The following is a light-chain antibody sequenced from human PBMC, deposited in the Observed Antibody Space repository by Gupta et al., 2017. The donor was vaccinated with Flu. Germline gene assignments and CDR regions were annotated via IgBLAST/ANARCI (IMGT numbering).Light chain of an antibody. Sequence: DIQMTQSPSSLSASVGDRVTITCRASQSISSYLNWYQQKPGKAPKLLIYAASSLQSGGPSRFSGSGSGTDFTLTISRLQPEDFATYYCQQSDSTPLTFGHGTKVDIK. CDR3: QQSDSTPLT. J-gene: IGKJ3*01. V-gene: IGKV1-39*01. CDR1: QSISSY. CDR2: AAS.